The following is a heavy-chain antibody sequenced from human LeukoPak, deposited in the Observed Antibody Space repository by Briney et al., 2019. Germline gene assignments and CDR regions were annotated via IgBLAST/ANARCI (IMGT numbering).Heavy chain of an antibody. J-gene: IGHJ4*02. V-gene: IGHV4-34*01. CDR3: ARGVGGYYDSSGYYRLDY. CDR2: INHSGST. D-gene: IGHD3-22*01. Sequence: SETLSLTCAVYGGSFSGYYWSRIRQPPGKGLEWIGEINHSGSTNYNPSLKSRVTISIDTFKNQFSLKLSSVTAADTAVYYCARGVGGYYDSSGYYRLDYWGQGTLVTVSS. CDR1: GGSFSGYY.